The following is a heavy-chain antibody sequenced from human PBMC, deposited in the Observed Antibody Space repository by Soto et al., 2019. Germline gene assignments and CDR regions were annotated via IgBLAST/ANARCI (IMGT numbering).Heavy chain of an antibody. D-gene: IGHD3-9*01. CDR3: ARDLGDYDILTGYSDYYYGMDV. Sequence: QVQLVQSGAEVKKPGSSVKVSCKASGGTFSSYTISWVRQAPGQGLEWMGRIIPILGIANYAQKFQGRVTITADKSTSTAYMELSSLRSEDTAVYYCARDLGDYDILTGYSDYYYGMDVWGQGTTLTVSS. CDR2: IIPILGIA. CDR1: GGTFSSYT. J-gene: IGHJ6*02. V-gene: IGHV1-69*08.